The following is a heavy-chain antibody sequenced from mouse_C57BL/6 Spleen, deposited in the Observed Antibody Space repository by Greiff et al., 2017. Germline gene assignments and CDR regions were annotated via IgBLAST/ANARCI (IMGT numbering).Heavy chain of an antibody. CDR2: ISYSGST. CDR1: GYSITSGYD. CDR3: AREGTGTFDY. V-gene: IGHV3-1*01. J-gene: IGHJ2*01. D-gene: IGHD4-1*01. Sequence: EVQLQESGPGMVKPSQSLSLTCTVTGYSITSGYDWHWIRHFPGNKLEWMGYISYSGSTNYNPSLKSRISITHDTSKNHFFLKLNSVTTEDTATYYCAREGTGTFDYWGQGTTLTVSS.